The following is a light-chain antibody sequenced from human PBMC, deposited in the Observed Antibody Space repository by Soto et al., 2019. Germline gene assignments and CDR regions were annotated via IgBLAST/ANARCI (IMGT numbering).Light chain of an antibody. CDR1: QSISSN. J-gene: IGKJ1*01. CDR2: GAS. V-gene: IGKV3-15*01. CDR3: QQYNNWPPWT. Sequence: EVVMTQSPSTLSVSPGDRATLSCRASQSISSNLAWYQQKPGQPPRLLIYGASTRDTGIPARFGGSGSGTEFTLTISSLQSEDFAAYYCQQYNNWPPWTFGQGTKVEIK.